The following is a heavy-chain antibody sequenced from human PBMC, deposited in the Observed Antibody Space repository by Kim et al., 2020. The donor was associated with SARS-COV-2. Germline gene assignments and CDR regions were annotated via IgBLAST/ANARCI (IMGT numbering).Heavy chain of an antibody. CDR2: ISYDGSNK. CDR1: GFTFSSYG. J-gene: IGHJ4*02. Sequence: GGSLRLSCAASGFTFSSYGMHWVRQAPGKGLEWVAVISYDGSNKYYADSVKGRFTISRDNSKNTLYLQMNSLRAEDTAVYYCASSYGSWSYCFDYWGQGT. CDR3: ASSYGSWSYCFDY. D-gene: IGHD3-10*01. V-gene: IGHV3-33*05.